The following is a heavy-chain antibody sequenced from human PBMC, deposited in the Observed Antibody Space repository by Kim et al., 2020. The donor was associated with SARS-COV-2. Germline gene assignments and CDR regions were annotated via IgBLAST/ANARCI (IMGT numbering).Heavy chain of an antibody. CDR2: IYYSGST. CDR3: ARDLDCSGGSCYLGAFDI. Sequence: SETLSLTCTVSGGSISSGGYYWSWIRQHPGKGLEWIGYIYYSGSTYYNPSLKSRVTISVDTSKNQFSLKLSSVTAADTAVYYCARDLDCSGGSCYLGAFDIWGQGTMVTVSS. J-gene: IGHJ3*02. V-gene: IGHV4-31*03. CDR1: GGSISSGGYY. D-gene: IGHD2-15*01.